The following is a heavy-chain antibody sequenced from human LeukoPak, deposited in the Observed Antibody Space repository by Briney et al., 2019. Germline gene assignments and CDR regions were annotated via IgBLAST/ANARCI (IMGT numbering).Heavy chain of an antibody. CDR3: AQDPSYSGSAYYFDY. J-gene: IGHJ4*02. D-gene: IGHD1-26*01. CDR2: IRYDGSNK. V-gene: IGHV3-30*02. CDR1: GFMFSSYG. Sequence: GGSLRLSCAASGFMFSSYGMHWVRQAPGKGLEWVAFIRYDGSNKYYADSVKGRFTISRDNSKNTLYLQMNSLRAEDTAVYYCAQDPSYSGSAYYFDYWGQGTLVTVSS.